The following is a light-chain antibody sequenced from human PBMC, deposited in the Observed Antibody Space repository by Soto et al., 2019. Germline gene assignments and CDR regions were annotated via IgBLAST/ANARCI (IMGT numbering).Light chain of an antibody. Sequence: QAVVTQPPSASGTPGQRVTISCSGSSSNIGSNTVNWYQQLPGTAPELLIYSNNQRPSGVPDRFSGSKSGTSASLAISGLQSEDEADYYCAAWDDSLNGQVVFGGGTKLTVL. J-gene: IGLJ2*01. CDR2: SNN. CDR3: AAWDDSLNGQVV. CDR1: SSNIGSNT. V-gene: IGLV1-44*01.